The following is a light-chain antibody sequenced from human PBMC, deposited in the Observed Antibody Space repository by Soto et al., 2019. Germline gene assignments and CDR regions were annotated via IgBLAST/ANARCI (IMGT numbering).Light chain of an antibody. J-gene: IGKJ1*01. CDR3: QQTFSTPQT. Sequence: DIQLTQSPSTLSASVGDRVTITCRASQSISSWLAWYQQKPGKAPKILIYATTSLQSGVPSRFSGSGSGTDFSLTISSLQPEDFATYYCQQTFSTPQTFGQGTKVDI. V-gene: IGKV1-39*01. CDR2: ATT. CDR1: QSISSW.